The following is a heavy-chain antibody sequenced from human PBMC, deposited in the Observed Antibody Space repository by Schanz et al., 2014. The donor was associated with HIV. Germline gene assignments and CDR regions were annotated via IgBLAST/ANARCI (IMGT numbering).Heavy chain of an antibody. CDR2: ISDSGSVM. Sequence: VQLLDSGGGLVQPGGSLRLSCAASGFDFSDFYMSWVRQAPGKGLEWISDISDSGSVMYYADSVKGRFTISRDNAKKSLYLQMNSLRAEDTAVYYCARDSGRRIVATTGIDYWGQGTLVTVSS. D-gene: IGHD5-12*01. CDR1: GFDFSDFY. CDR3: ARDSGRRIVATTGIDY. V-gene: IGHV3-11*01. J-gene: IGHJ4*02.